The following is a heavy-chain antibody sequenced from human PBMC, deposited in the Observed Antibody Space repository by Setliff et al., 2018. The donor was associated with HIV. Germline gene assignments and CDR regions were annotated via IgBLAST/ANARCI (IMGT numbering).Heavy chain of an antibody. CDR3: ARGPSSTHWSPGYFQH. V-gene: IGHV3-30*07. CDR1: GFRFSAYA. Sequence: PGGSLRLSCVVSGFRFSAYAMHWVRHAPGKGLEWVAVISNDGSEKYYVDSVKGRFTISRDNAKNSLYLQVNNLRAEDTAVYYCARGPSSTHWSPGYFQHWGQGTPVTVSS. D-gene: IGHD2-8*02. J-gene: IGHJ1*01. CDR2: ISNDGSEK.